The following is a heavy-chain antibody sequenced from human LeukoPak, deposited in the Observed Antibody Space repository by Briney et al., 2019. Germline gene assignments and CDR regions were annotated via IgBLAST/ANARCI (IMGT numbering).Heavy chain of an antibody. D-gene: IGHD2-15*01. CDR3: APYCSGGSCYGVDY. V-gene: IGHV3-23*01. J-gene: IGHJ4*02. CDR2: ISGSGGST. CDR1: GFTFSSYG. Sequence: PGGSLRLSCAASGFTFSSYGMSWVRQAPGKGLEWVSAISGSGGSTYYADSVKGRFTISRDNSKNTLYLQMNSLRAEDTAVYYCAPYCSGGSCYGVDYWGQGTLVTVSS.